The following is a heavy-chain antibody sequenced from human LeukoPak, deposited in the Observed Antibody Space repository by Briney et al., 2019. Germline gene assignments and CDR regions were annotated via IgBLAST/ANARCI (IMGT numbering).Heavy chain of an antibody. D-gene: IGHD4-17*01. CDR1: GFTFSSYA. V-gene: IGHV3-64*01. CDR2: ISSNGGST. Sequence: GGSLRLSCAASGFTFSSYAMHWGRQAPGKGLEYVSAISSNGGSTYYANSVKGRFTISRDNSKNTLYMQMGSLRAEDMAVYYCARGGKDGDYVNYWGQGTLVTVSS. CDR3: ARGGKDGDYVNY. J-gene: IGHJ4*02.